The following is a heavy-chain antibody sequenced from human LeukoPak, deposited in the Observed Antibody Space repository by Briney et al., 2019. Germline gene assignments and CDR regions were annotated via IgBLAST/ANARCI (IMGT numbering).Heavy chain of an antibody. D-gene: IGHD3-22*01. V-gene: IGHV3-21*04. CDR3: ARGGRGSAAVVAPRSFDI. CDR1: GFTFSSYS. Sequence: GGSLRLSCAASGFTFSSYSMNWVRQAPGKGLEWVSSISSSSSYIYYADSVKGRFTISRDISKNTLYLQMNNLRAEDSALYYCARGGRGSAAVVAPRSFDIWGQGTMVTVSS. CDR2: ISSSSSYI. J-gene: IGHJ3*02.